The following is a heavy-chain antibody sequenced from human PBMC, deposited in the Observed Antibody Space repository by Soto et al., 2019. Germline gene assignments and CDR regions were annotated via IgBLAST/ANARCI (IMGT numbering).Heavy chain of an antibody. V-gene: IGHV3-33*01. Sequence: QVQLVESGGGVVQPGRSLRLSCAASGFTFSSYGMHWVRQAPGTGLEWVAVIWYDGSNKYYADSVKGRFTISRDNSKNSLYLQMNSVRAEDKAVYYCAREEAVVEGGYYGMDVWVQGTTFTVSS. D-gene: IGHD6-19*01. CDR3: AREEAVVEGGYYGMDV. CDR2: IWYDGSNK. CDR1: GFTFSSYG. J-gene: IGHJ6*02.